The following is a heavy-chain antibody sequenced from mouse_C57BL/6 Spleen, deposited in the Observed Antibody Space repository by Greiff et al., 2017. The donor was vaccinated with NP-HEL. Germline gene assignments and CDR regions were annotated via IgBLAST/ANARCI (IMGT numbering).Heavy chain of an antibody. Sequence: QVQLQQSGAELARPGASVKLSCKASGYTFTSYGISWVKQRPGQGLEWIGEIYPRSGNTYYNEKFKGKATLTADKSSSTAYMQLRSLTSEDSAVEFCARAGITTVVCHRGYWGQGTTLTVSS. D-gene: IGHD1-1*01. V-gene: IGHV1-81*01. CDR3: ARAGITTVVCHRGY. CDR2: IYPRSGNT. CDR1: GYTFTSYG. J-gene: IGHJ2*01.